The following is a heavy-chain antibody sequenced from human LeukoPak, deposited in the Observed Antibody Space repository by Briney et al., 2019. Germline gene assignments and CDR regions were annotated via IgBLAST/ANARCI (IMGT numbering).Heavy chain of an antibody. Sequence: PGGSLRLSCAASGFTFSNYAMSWVRQAPGKGLEWVSAISGSGGSTYYADSVKGRFTISRDNSKNTLYLQMNSLRAEDTAVYYCAKGYYDSSGYYSDFDYWGQGTLATVSS. CDR1: GFTFSNYA. J-gene: IGHJ4*02. V-gene: IGHV3-23*01. D-gene: IGHD3-22*01. CDR2: ISGSGGST. CDR3: AKGYYDSSGYYSDFDY.